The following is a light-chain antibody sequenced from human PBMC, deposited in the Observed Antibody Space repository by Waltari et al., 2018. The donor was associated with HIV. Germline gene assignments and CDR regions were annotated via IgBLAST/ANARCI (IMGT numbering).Light chain of an antibody. CDR3: QAWDSGTVV. V-gene: IGLV3-1*01. CDR2: QDN. Sequence: SYEVNQPPSVSVSPGQTASITCSGDSLGEKYTSWYQQRPGQSPVLVIYQDNYRPSGIPDRFSGSNSGNTATLTISGTQSMDEADYYCQAWDSGTVVFGGGTKLTVL. J-gene: IGLJ3*02. CDR1: SLGEKY.